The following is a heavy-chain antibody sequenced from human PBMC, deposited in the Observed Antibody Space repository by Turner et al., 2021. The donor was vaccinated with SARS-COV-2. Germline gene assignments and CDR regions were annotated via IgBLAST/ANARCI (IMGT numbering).Heavy chain of an antibody. CDR1: GFTFSSYG. Sequence: QVQLVESGGGVVQPGRSLRLSCAASGFTFSSYGMHWVRQAPGKGLEWVAVISYDGSNKYYADSVKGRFSISRDNSKNTLYLQMNSLRAEDTADCAKPGDSYGYPIYYFDYWGRGTLVTVSS. CDR2: ISYDGSNK. D-gene: IGHD5-18*01. J-gene: IGHJ4*02. V-gene: IGHV3-30*18. CDR3: PGDSYGYPIYYFDY.